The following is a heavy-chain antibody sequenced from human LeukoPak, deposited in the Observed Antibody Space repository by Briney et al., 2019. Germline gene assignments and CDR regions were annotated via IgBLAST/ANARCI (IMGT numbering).Heavy chain of an antibody. Sequence: PGGSLRLSCAASGFTFSSYSMNWVRQAPGKGLEWVSYISSSSSTIYYADSVKGRFTISRDNAKNSLYLQMNSLRAEDTAVYYCAREGIVGAKEAFDIWGQGTMVTVSS. V-gene: IGHV3-48*04. CDR2: ISSSSSTI. D-gene: IGHD1-26*01. CDR1: GFTFSSYS. CDR3: AREGIVGAKEAFDI. J-gene: IGHJ3*02.